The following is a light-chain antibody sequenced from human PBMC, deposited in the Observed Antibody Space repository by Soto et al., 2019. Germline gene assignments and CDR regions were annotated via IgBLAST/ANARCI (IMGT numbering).Light chain of an antibody. CDR3: QQYYSSPLT. Sequence: IVMTQSPDSLAVSLGERATINCKSSQSVLYSSNNKYYLAWYQQKPGRPPKVLIYWASTRESGVPDRFSGSGSGTDFTLTISSLQAEDVAVYYCQQYYSSPLTFGGGTTVEIK. J-gene: IGKJ4*01. CDR1: QSVLYSSNNKYY. V-gene: IGKV4-1*01. CDR2: WAS.